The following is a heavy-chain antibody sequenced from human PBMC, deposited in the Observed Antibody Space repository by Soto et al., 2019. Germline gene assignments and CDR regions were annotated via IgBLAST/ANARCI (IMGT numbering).Heavy chain of an antibody. D-gene: IGHD3-3*01. CDR1: GGTFSSYA. Sequence: QVPLVQSGAEVQKPGSSVKVSCKASGGTFSSYAISWVRQAPGQGLEWMGGIIPIFGTANYAQKFQGRVTITADKSTSTTYMELSSLRSEDTAVYYCAREGVTIFGVVTYYGMDVWGQGTTVTVSS. J-gene: IGHJ6*02. CDR3: AREGVTIFGVVTYYGMDV. CDR2: IIPIFGTA. V-gene: IGHV1-69*06.